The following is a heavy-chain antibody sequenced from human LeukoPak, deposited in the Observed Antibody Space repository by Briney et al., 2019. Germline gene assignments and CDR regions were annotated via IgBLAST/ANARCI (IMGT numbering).Heavy chain of an antibody. V-gene: IGHV4-34*01. J-gene: IGHJ4*02. D-gene: IGHD4-17*01. CDR3: ARSQDYGDPFDY. CDR2: INHSGST. CDR1: GGSFSGYY. Sequence: SETLSLTCAVYGGSFSGYYWSWIRQPPGKGLEWIGEINHSGSTNYNPSLKSRVTISVDTSKNQFSLKLSSVTAADTAVYYCARSQDYGDPFDYWGQGTLVTVSS.